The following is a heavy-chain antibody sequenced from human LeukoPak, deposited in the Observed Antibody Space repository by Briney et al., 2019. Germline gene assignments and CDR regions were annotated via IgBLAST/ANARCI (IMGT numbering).Heavy chain of an antibody. Sequence: PSGTLSLTCAVSGDSITNTNWWNWVRQPPGKGLEWIAEIDHRGNTNYNPSLKSRVTISVDTSKNQSSLKLSSVTAADTAVYYCARRPLGDFWSGYYMGWGQGTLVTVSS. D-gene: IGHD3-3*01. V-gene: IGHV4-4*02. CDR1: GDSITNTNW. J-gene: IGHJ4*02. CDR3: ARRPLGDFWSGYYMG. CDR2: IDHRGNT.